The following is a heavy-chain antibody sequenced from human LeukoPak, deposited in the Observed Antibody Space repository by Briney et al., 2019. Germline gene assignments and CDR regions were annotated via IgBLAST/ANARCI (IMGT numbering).Heavy chain of an antibody. CDR1: GFTFSSYS. D-gene: IGHD1-20*01. Sequence: GGSLRLSCAASGFTFSSYSMNWVRQAPGKGLEWVSYISSSSSTIYYADSVKGRFTISRDNAKNSLYLQMNSLRAEDTAVYYCARGPRYNWNYVGYWGQGTLVTVSS. CDR2: ISSSSSTI. CDR3: ARGPRYNWNYVGY. V-gene: IGHV3-48*01. J-gene: IGHJ4*02.